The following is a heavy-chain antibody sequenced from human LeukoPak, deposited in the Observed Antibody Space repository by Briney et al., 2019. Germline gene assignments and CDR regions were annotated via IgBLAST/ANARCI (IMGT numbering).Heavy chain of an antibody. D-gene: IGHD1-1*01. Sequence: QVQLQESGPGLVKPSETLALTCTVSGGSVSGYYWGWIRQPPGKALEWIGYIYYSGSTNYHPSLKSRVTISVDTSKNQFSLKLSSVTAADTGFYYCARVGTGTIDYWGQGTLVTVSS. CDR3: ARVGTGTIDY. V-gene: IGHV4-59*02. J-gene: IGHJ4*02. CDR2: IYYSGST. CDR1: GGSVSGYY.